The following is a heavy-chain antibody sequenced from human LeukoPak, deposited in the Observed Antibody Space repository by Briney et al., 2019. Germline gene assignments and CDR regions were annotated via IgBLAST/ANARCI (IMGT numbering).Heavy chain of an antibody. CDR2: IYYSGST. Sequence: SETLSLTCTVSGDSISSYYWSWIRQPPGKGLEWIGYIYYSGSTNYNPSLKSRVTISVDTSKNQFSLKLSSVTAADTAVYYCARDLGALRYFDWLGDYYYYMDVWGKGTTVTVSS. CDR3: ARDLGALRYFDWLGDYYYYMDV. V-gene: IGHV4-59*01. D-gene: IGHD3-9*01. J-gene: IGHJ6*03. CDR1: GDSISSYY.